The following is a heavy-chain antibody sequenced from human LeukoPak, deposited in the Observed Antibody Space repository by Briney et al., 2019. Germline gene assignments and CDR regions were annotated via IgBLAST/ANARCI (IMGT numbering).Heavy chain of an antibody. CDR1: GYTFTGYY. V-gene: IGHV1-2*02. Sequence: ASVKVSCKASGYTFTGYYMHWVRPAPGQGLEWMGWINPNSGGTNYAQKFQGRVTMTRDTSISTAYMELSRLRSDDTAVYYCARVTIFGVVRAPLDYWGQGTLVTVSS. CDR3: ARVTIFGVVRAPLDY. D-gene: IGHD3-3*01. J-gene: IGHJ4*02. CDR2: INPNSGGT.